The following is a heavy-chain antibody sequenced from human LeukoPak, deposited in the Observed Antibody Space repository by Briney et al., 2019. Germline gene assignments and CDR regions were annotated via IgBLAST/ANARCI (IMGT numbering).Heavy chain of an antibody. CDR1: GFTFSSHA. D-gene: IGHD3-22*01. J-gene: IGHJ4*02. V-gene: IGHV3-23*01. Sequence: PGGSLRLSCAASGFTFSSHAMSWVRQAPGKGLEWVSAISGSGGSTYYADSVKGRFTISRDNSKNTLYLQMNSLRAEDTAVYYCAKAGYDPYYFDYWGQGTLVTVSS. CDR3: AKAGYDPYYFDY. CDR2: ISGSGGST.